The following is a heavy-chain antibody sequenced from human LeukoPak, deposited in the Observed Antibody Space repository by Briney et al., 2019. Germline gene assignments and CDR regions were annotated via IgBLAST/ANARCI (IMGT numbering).Heavy chain of an antibody. Sequence: GGSLRLSCAASGFTFSSYAMHWVRQAPGKGLEWVAVISYDGSNKYYADSVKGRFTISRDNSKNTLYLQINSLRAEDTAVYYCARDHSSSWYLNWFDPWGQGTLVTVSS. J-gene: IGHJ5*02. D-gene: IGHD6-13*01. CDR1: GFTFSSYA. V-gene: IGHV3-30-3*01. CDR2: ISYDGSNK. CDR3: ARDHSSSWYLNWFDP.